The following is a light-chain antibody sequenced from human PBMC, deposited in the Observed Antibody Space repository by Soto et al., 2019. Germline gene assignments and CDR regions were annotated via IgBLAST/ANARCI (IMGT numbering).Light chain of an antibody. Sequence: QTVLPQRPSVSAAPGQRGTISCSGSSSNIGGNSVSWYQQLPGTAPKLLIYDDDKRPSGIPDRFSGSKSGTSATLGITGFQTGDEADYYCGSWDSSLSAYVFGTGTKV. V-gene: IGLV1-51*01. CDR2: DDD. J-gene: IGLJ1*01. CDR3: GSWDSSLSAYV. CDR1: SSNIGGNS.